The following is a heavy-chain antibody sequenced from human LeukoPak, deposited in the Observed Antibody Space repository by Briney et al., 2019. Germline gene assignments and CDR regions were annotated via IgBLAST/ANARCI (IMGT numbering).Heavy chain of an antibody. D-gene: IGHD5-24*01. CDR2: ISGSGGNT. J-gene: IGHJ4*02. CDR3: ARDDTGYKPLDY. V-gene: IGHV3-23*01. CDR1: GFTFSRNG. Sequence: GGSLRLSCAASGFTFSRNGMTWVRQAPGKGLEWVSAISGSGGNTYYADSVKGRFTISRDNAKNSLYLQLNSLRAEDTAVYYCARDDTGYKPLDYWGQGTLVTVSS.